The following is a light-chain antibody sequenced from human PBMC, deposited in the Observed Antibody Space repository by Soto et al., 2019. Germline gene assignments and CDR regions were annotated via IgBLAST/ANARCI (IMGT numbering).Light chain of an antibody. V-gene: IGKV3-20*01. Sequence: IVLTQSPGTLSLSTGERATLSCRASQSISSSDLAWYQHRPGQAPRLLIYAASSRATGIPVRFSGSGSGTDFTLSISRLEPEDFAVYYCQHYGSSSWTFGQGTKVDIK. J-gene: IGKJ1*01. CDR1: QSISSSD. CDR3: QHYGSSSWT. CDR2: AAS.